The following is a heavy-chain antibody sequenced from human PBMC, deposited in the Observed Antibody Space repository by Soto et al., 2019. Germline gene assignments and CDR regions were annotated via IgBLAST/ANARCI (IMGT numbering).Heavy chain of an antibody. V-gene: IGHV3-30*18. CDR3: AKVHIVVVPAAIPDDYYYYGMDV. J-gene: IGHJ6*02. CDR2: ISYDGSNK. CDR1: GFTFSSYG. D-gene: IGHD2-2*02. Sequence: QVQLVESGGGVVQPGRSLRLSCAASGFTFSSYGMHWVRQAPGKGLEWVAVISYDGSNKYYADSVKGRFTISRDNSKNTLYLQMNSLRAEDTAVYYCAKVHIVVVPAAIPDDYYYYGMDVWGQGTTVTVSS.